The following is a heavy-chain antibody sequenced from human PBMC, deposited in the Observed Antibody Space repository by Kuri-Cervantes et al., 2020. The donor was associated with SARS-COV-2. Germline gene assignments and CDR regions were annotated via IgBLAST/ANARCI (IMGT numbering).Heavy chain of an antibody. D-gene: IGHD3-3*01. Sequence: GESLKISCAASGFTFRTYSMIWVRQAPGKGLEWVSSISSGSDYIYYADSMKGRFTISRDNAKNSLYLQMNSLRAEDTAVYYCARGADFWSGLFYYYYYYMDVWGKGTTVTVSS. CDR2: ISSGSDYI. J-gene: IGHJ6*03. CDR3: ARGADFWSGLFYYYYYYMDV. CDR1: GFTFRTYS. V-gene: IGHV3-21*01.